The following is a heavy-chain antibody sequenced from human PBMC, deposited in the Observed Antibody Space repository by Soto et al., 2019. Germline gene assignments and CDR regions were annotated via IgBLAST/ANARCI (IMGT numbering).Heavy chain of an antibody. CDR3: ARGLRVPAAIKYYYYMDV. J-gene: IGHJ6*03. CDR2: MNPNSGNT. Sequence: GASVKVSCKASGYTFTSYGISWVRQATGQGLEWMGWMNPNSGNTGYAQKFQGRVTMTRNTSISTAYMELSSLRSEDTAVYYCARGLRVPAAIKYYYYMDVWGKGTTVTVSS. CDR1: GYTFTSYG. D-gene: IGHD2-2*01. V-gene: IGHV1-8*02.